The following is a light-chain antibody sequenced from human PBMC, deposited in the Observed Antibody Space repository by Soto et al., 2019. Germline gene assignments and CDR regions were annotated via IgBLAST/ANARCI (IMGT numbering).Light chain of an antibody. CDR2: EVS. Sequence: QSALTQPASVSGSPGQSITISCTGTNSDVGGYIYVSWYQQYPGKAPKLLFYEVSNRPSGVSNRFSGSKSDNTASLTISGLQAEDEADDYCSSYTSRITPVFGGGTKLTVL. J-gene: IGLJ2*01. V-gene: IGLV2-14*01. CDR3: SSYTSRITPV. CDR1: NSDVGGYIY.